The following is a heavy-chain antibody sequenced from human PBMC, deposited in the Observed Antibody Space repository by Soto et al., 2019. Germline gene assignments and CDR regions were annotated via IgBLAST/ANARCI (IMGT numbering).Heavy chain of an antibody. CDR2: INHSGST. Sequence: PSETLSLTCAVYGGSFSGYYWSWIRQPPGKGLEWIGEINHSGSTNYNPSLKSRVTISVDTSKNQFSLKLSSVTAADTAVYYCARSRNYDSSGYFCWGQGTLVTVSS. CDR1: GGSFSGYY. CDR3: ARSRNYDSSGYFC. D-gene: IGHD3-22*01. J-gene: IGHJ4*02. V-gene: IGHV4-34*01.